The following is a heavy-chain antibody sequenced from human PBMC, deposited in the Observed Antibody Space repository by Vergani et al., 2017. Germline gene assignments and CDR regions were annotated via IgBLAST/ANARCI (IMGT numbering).Heavy chain of an antibody. CDR3: ARQKDYYMDV. V-gene: IGHV4-31*03. J-gene: IGHJ6*03. Sequence: QVQLQESGPGLVKASQTLSLTCSVSGAYFGSGGYYWSWVRQRPGKGLDWIGYIYYSGTTYYNPSLESCLTISLDTSENHLSLKLTSVTAADTAVYYCARQKDYYMDVWGKGATVTVS. CDR2: IYYSGTT. CDR1: GAYFGSGGYY.